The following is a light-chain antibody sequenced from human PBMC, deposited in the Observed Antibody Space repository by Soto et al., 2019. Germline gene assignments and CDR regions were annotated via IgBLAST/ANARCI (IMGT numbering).Light chain of an antibody. CDR2: EGS. CDR1: SSDFGSYNL. CDR3: CSYAGSSTYYV. Sequence: LTQPASVSGSPGQSITISCTGTSSDFGSYNLVSWYQQHPGKAPKLMIYEGSKRPSGVSNRFSGSKSGNTASLTISGLQAEDEADYYCCSYAGSSTYYVFGAGTKVTV. J-gene: IGLJ1*01. V-gene: IGLV2-23*01.